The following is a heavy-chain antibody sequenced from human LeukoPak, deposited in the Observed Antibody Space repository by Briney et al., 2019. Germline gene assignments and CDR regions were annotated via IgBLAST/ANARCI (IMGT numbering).Heavy chain of an antibody. CDR1: GYTFTTYG. CDR3: ARERVVPAAIGGGLRY. D-gene: IGHD2-2*02. Sequence: ASVKVSCKASGYTFTTYGIGWLRQAPGQGLEWMGWINPNSGGTNYAQKFQGRVTMTRDTSISTAYMELSRLRSDDTAVYYCARERVVPAAIGGGLRYWGQGTLVTVSS. V-gene: IGHV1-2*02. J-gene: IGHJ4*02. CDR2: INPNSGGT.